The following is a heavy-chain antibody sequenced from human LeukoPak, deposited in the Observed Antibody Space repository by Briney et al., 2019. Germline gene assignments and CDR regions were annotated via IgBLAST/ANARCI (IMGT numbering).Heavy chain of an antibody. CDR1: GFTFSSYA. CDR2: ISYDGSNK. D-gene: IGHD3-22*01. V-gene: IGHV3-30-3*01. CDR3: ATESYYDSSYDY. J-gene: IGHJ4*02. Sequence: GRSLRLSCAASGFTFSSYAMHWVRQAPGKGLEWVAVISYDGSNKYYADSVKGRFTISRDNSKNTLYLQMNSLRAEDTAAYYCATESYYDSSYDYWGQGTLVTVSS.